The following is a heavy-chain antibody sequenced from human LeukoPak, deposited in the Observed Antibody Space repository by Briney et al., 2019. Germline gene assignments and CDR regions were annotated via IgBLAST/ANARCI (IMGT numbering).Heavy chain of an antibody. CDR3: AREAAAAGGVSLTD. J-gene: IGHJ4*02. CDR2: IYYSGST. Sequence: PSETLSLTCTVSGGSISSYYWSWIRQPPGKGLEWIGYIYYSGSTNYNLSLKSRVTISVDTSKNQFSLKLSSVTAADTAVYYCAREAAAAGGVSLTDWGQGTLVIVSS. CDR1: GGSISSYY. V-gene: IGHV4-59*01. D-gene: IGHD6-13*01.